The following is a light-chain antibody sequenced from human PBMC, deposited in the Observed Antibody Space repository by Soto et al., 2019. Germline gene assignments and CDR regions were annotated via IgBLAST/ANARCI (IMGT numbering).Light chain of an antibody. CDR1: SSDVGGYNY. Sequence: QSALTQPPSASGSPGQSVTISCTGTSSDVGGYNYVSWFQQHPGKAPKLMIYHVTYRPSGVSNRYSGSKSGNSASLTISGLHADDEADYYCCSLTTSHTYVFGSGTKVTVL. J-gene: IGLJ1*01. V-gene: IGLV2-14*03. CDR3: CSLTTSHTYV. CDR2: HVT.